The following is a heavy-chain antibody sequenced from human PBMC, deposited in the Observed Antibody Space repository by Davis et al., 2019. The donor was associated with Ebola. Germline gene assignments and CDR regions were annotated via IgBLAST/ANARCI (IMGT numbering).Heavy chain of an antibody. CDR3: ARVGNYYYYYMDV. D-gene: IGHD1-26*01. V-gene: IGHV3-48*02. CDR2: ISSSSTI. Sequence: PGGSLRLSCAASGFTFSSYSMNWVRQAPGKGLEWVSYISSSSTIYYADSVKGRFTISRDNAKNSLYLQMNSLRDEDTAVYYCARVGNYYYYYMDVWGKGTTVTVSS. J-gene: IGHJ6*03. CDR1: GFTFSSYS.